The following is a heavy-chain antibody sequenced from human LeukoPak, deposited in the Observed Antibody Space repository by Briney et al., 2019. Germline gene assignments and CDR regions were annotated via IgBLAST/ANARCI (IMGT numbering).Heavy chain of an antibody. V-gene: IGHV4-39*01. CDR2: IYYSGST. Sequence: NPSETLSLTCTVSGGSISSSSYYWGWIRQPPGKGLEWIGSIYYSGSTYYNPSLKSRVTISVDTSKNQFSLKLSSVTAADTAVYYCARLIRDRYCSSTSCYKVPFDYWGQGTLVTVSS. CDR3: ARLIRDRYCSSTSCYKVPFDY. J-gene: IGHJ4*02. D-gene: IGHD2-2*02. CDR1: GGSISSSSYY.